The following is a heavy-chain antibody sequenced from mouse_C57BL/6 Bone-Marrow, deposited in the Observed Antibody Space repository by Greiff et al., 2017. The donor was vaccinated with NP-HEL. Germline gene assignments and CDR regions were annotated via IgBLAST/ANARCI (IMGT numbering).Heavy chain of an antibody. CDR1: GFSLTSYG. J-gene: IGHJ2*01. V-gene: IGHV2-2*01. CDR3: AREGIDY. Sequence: VKLMESGPGLVQPSQSLSITCTVSGFSLTSYGVHWVRQSPGKGLEWLGVIWSGGSTDYNAAFISRLSISKDNSKSQVFFKMNSLQAVDTAIYYCAREGIDYWGQGTTLTVSS. D-gene: IGHD5-2*01. CDR2: IWSGGST.